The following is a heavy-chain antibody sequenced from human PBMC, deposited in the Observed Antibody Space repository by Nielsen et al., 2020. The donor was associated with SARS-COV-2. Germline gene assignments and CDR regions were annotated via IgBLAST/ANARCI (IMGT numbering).Heavy chain of an antibody. Sequence: ASVPVSCQASRYTFPHYYMHLVRHAPGQGLEWMRWINPNSGGTNYAQHVQGWVTMTRDTSISTAYMELSRLRSDDTAVYYCARGVTFGGVIAPNWVDPWGQGTLVTVSS. CDR2: INPNSGGT. CDR3: ARGVTFGGVIAPNWVDP. CDR1: RYTFPHYY. V-gene: IGHV1-2*04. D-gene: IGHD3-16*02. J-gene: IGHJ5*02.